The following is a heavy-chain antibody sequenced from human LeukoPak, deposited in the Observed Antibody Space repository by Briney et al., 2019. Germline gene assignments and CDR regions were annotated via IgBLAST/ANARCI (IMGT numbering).Heavy chain of an antibody. V-gene: IGHV3-53*01. D-gene: IGHD6-19*01. CDR1: GFTFSSYS. CDR2: IYDGDAT. CDR3: ARGIQWLVFDF. J-gene: IGHJ4*02. Sequence: GGSLRLSCAASGFTFSSYSMNWVRQAPGKGLEWVSVIYDGDATNYADSVKGRSTISRDNSKNTLFLQMNSLRAEDTALYYCARGIQWLVFDFWGQGMLVPVSS.